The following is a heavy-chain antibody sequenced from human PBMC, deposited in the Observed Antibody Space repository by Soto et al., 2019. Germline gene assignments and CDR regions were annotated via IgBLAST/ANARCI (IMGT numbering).Heavy chain of an antibody. Sequence: PSQALSLTCAICGDRVSSNSAAWNWIRPSPSRGLEWLGRTYYRSKWYNDYAVSVKSRITINPDTSKNQFSLQLNSVTPEDTAVYYCARDSALGGSPYYYYMDVWGKGTTVTVSS. CDR2: TYYRSKWYN. CDR1: GDRVSSNSAA. J-gene: IGHJ6*03. V-gene: IGHV6-1*01. D-gene: IGHD2-15*01. CDR3: ARDSALGGSPYYYYMDV.